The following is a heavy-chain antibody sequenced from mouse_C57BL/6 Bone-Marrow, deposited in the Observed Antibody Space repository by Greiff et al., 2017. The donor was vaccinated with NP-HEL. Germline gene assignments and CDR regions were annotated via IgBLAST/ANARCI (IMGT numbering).Heavy chain of an antibody. V-gene: IGHV1-81*01. J-gene: IGHJ4*01. Sequence: QVHVKQSGAELARPGASVKLSCKASGYTFTSYGISWVKQRTGQGLEWIGEIYPRSGNTYYNEKFKGKATLTADKSSSTAYMELRSLTSEDSAVYFCARERYYGSRDYAMDYWGQGTSVTVSS. CDR1: GYTFTSYG. CDR2: IYPRSGNT. CDR3: ARERYYGSRDYAMDY. D-gene: IGHD1-1*01.